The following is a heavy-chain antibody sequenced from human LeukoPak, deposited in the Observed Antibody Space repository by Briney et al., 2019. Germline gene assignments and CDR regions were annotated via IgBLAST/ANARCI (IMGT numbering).Heavy chain of an antibody. CDR1: GFTFSSHT. Sequence: GGSLRLSCAASGFTFSSHTLNWVRQAPGKGLEWVSSISSAGGYIYYADSVKGRFTISRDNAKNSLYLQMNSLRAVDTAVYYCAREIVSSNSFGNWGQGTLVTVSS. V-gene: IGHV3-21*01. D-gene: IGHD2-2*01. CDR2: ISSAGGYI. CDR3: AREIVSSNSFGN. J-gene: IGHJ4*02.